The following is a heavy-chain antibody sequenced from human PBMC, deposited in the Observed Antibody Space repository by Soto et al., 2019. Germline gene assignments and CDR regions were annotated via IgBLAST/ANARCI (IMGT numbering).Heavy chain of an antibody. CDR3: ARDNHYYDSSGYPDY. D-gene: IGHD3-22*01. Sequence: ASVKVSCKASGYTFTSYGISWVRQAPGQGLEWMGWISAYNGNTNYAQKLQGRVTMTTDTSTSTAYMELRSLRSDDTAVYYCARDNHYYDSSGYPDYWGQGTLVTVS. V-gene: IGHV1-18*01. CDR2: ISAYNGNT. J-gene: IGHJ4*02. CDR1: GYTFTSYG.